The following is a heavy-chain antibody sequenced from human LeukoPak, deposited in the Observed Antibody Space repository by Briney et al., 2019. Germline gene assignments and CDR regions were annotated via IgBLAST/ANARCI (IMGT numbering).Heavy chain of an antibody. CDR3: ARDLGYSYGLSAGY. CDR1: GFTFSSYA. J-gene: IGHJ4*02. Sequence: GGSLRLSCAASGFTFSSYAMHWVRQAPGKGLEWVAVISYDESNKYYADSVKGRFTISRDNSKNTLYLQMNSLRAEDTAVYYCARDLGYSYGLSAGYWGQGTLVTVSS. V-gene: IGHV3-30*01. D-gene: IGHD5-18*01. CDR2: ISYDESNK.